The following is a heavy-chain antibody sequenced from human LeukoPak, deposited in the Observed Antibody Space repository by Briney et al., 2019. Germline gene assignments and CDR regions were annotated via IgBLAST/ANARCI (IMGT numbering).Heavy chain of an antibody. CDR1: GFTFSSYA. D-gene: IGHD5-24*01. Sequence: GGSLRLSCAASGFTFSSYAMHWVRQAPGKGLEYVSVISSNGGSTYYANSVKGRFTISRDNSKNTLYLQMGSLRAEDMAVYYCAREVFDGDGCNYYFDYWGQGTLVTVSS. CDR3: AREVFDGDGCNYYFDY. J-gene: IGHJ4*02. V-gene: IGHV3-64*01. CDR2: ISSNGGST.